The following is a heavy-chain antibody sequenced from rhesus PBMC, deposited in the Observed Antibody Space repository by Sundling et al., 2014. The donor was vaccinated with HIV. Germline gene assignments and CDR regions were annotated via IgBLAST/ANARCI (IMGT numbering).Heavy chain of an antibody. V-gene: IGHV7-114*01. J-gene: IGHJ6*01. CDR2: INTETGNP. Sequence: QVQLVQSGAEVKQPGASVKVSCKTSGYTFTSHGINWVRQAHGQRLEWMGWINTETGNPTYAQGFKERFTFSMDTSINTAYLQISSLKSEDTAIYYCARYNWDHFGLDSWGQGVVGHRLL. CDR3: ARYNWDHFGLDS. D-gene: IGHD1-26*01. CDR1: GYTFTSHG.